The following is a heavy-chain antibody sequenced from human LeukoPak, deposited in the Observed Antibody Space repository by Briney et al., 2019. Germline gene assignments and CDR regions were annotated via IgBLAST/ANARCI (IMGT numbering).Heavy chain of an antibody. V-gene: IGHV4-34*01. J-gene: IGHJ4*02. CDR1: GGSISSYY. D-gene: IGHD6-25*01. CDR2: INHSGST. Sequence: SETLSLTCTVSGGSISSYYWSWIRQPPGKGLEWIGEINHSGSTNYNPSLKSRVTISVDTSKNQFSLKLSSVTAADTAVYYCAREPGAAGDYWGQGTLFTVSS. CDR3: AREPGAAGDY.